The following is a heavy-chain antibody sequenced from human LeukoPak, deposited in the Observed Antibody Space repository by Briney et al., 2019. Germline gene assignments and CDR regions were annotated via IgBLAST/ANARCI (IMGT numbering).Heavy chain of an antibody. CDR2: IKPDGSEE. V-gene: IGHV3-7*01. Sequence: GGSLRLSCAASGFSFGSSWMSWVRQTPGKGLEWVANIKPDGSEEYYVDSVKGRFTISRDNAKNSLYLQMNSLRAEDTAVYYCARDWSWDAHDYWGQGTLVTVSS. D-gene: IGHD1-26*01. CDR3: ARDWSWDAHDY. CDR1: GFSFGSSW. J-gene: IGHJ4*02.